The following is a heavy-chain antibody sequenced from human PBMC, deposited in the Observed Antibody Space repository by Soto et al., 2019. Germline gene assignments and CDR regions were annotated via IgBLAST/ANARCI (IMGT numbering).Heavy chain of an antibody. J-gene: IGHJ4*02. D-gene: IGHD3-22*01. V-gene: IGHV4-39*01. CDR2: IYYSGST. CDR1: GGSISSSSYY. Sequence: PSETLSLTCTVSGGSISSSSYYWGWIRQPPGKGLEWIGSIYYSGSTYYNPPLKSRVTISVDTSKNQFSLKLSSVTAADTAVYYCARFYSSGRYFDYWGQGTLVTVSS. CDR3: ARFYSSGRYFDY.